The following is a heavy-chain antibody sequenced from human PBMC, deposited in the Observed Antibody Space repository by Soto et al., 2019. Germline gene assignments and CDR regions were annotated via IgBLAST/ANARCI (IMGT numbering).Heavy chain of an antibody. D-gene: IGHD1-1*01. J-gene: IGHJ5*02. CDR3: VRDGTKTLRDWFDP. CDR2: IYATGTT. V-gene: IGHV4-4*07. CDR1: GASMSGFC. Sequence: SEALSLTCPVSGASMSGFCWSWIRKSAGKGLEWIGRIYATGTTDYSPSLKSRVMMSVDTSKKQFSLKLRSVTAADTAVYYCVRDGTKTLRDWFDPWGQGISVTVSS.